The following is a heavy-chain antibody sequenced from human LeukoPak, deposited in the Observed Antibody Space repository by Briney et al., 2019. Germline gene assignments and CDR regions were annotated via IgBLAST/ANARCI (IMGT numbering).Heavy chain of an antibody. CDR2: IYYSGST. CDR3: ATETAAAGNWFDP. Sequence: SETLSLTCTVSGGSISSGDYYWSWIRQPPGKGLEWFGEIYYSGSTYYNPYPKSRVTIPEDTSKNQFSLRQSSVTAANTAVYYCATETAAAGNWFDPWGQGTRVTVS. J-gene: IGHJ5*02. CDR1: GGSISSGDYY. V-gene: IGHV4-30-4*01. D-gene: IGHD6-13*01.